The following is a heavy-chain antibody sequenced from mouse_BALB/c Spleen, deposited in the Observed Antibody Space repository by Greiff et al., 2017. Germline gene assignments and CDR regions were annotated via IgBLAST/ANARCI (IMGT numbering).Heavy chain of an antibody. CDR2: IYPYNGGT. CDR1: GYTFTDYN. CDR3: ARGRYLWGWFAY. V-gene: IGHV1S29*02. J-gene: IGHJ3*01. Sequence: EVQLQQSGPELVKPGASVKISCKASGYTFTDYNMHWVKQSHGKSLEWIGYIYPYNGGTGYNQKFKSKATLTVDNSSSTAYMELRSLTSEDSAVYYCARGRYLWGWFAYWGQGTLVTVSA. D-gene: IGHD1-1*01.